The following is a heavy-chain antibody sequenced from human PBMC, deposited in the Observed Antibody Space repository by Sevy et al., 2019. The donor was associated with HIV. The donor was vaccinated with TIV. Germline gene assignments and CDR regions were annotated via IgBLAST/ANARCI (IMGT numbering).Heavy chain of an antibody. CDR3: ARDLGREGTRGYYYGMDV. V-gene: IGHV3-21*01. CDR2: ISSSSSYI. Sequence: GGCLRLSCAASGFTFSSYSMNWVRQAPGKGLEWVSSISSSSSYIYYADSVKGRFTISRDNAKNSLYLQMNSLRAEDTAVYYCARDLGREGTRGYYYGMDVWGQGTTVTVSS. CDR1: GFTFSSYS. D-gene: IGHD3-10*01. J-gene: IGHJ6*02.